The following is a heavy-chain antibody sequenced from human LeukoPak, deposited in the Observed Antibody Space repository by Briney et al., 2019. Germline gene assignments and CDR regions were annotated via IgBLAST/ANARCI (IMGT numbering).Heavy chain of an antibody. CDR3: VRGPYGSEISKWFDP. V-gene: IGHV4-59*01. CDR1: DGAIAGYS. CDR2: IYYSGDT. J-gene: IGHJ5*02. Sequence: PSETLSLTCTVSDGAIAGYSWSWIRQPPGKGLEWIGYIYYSGDTNYNPSLRSRVTVSVDTSKNQFSLKLTSVTAADTAVYYCVRGPYGSEISKWFDPWGQGTLVIVSS. D-gene: IGHD3-10*01.